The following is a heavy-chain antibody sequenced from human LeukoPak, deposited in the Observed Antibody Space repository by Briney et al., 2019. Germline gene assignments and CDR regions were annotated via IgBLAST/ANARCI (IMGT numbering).Heavy chain of an antibody. J-gene: IGHJ4*02. CDR2: ISSSSTYI. Sequence: GGSLRLSCAASGFTFSSYSMNWVRQAPGKGLEWVSSISSSSTYIYYADSVKGRFTISRESANNSLYLQMNSLRAEDTAVYYCARETGLGFDYWGQGSLVTVSS. CDR3: ARETGLGFDY. CDR1: GFTFSSYS. D-gene: IGHD3-9*01. V-gene: IGHV3-21*01.